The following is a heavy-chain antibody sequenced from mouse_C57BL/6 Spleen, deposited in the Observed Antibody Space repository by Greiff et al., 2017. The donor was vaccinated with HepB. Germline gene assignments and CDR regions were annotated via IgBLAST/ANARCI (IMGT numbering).Heavy chain of an antibody. Sequence: VQLQQSGAELVRPGSSVKLSCKASGYTFTSYWMDWVKQRPGQGLEWIGNIYPSDSETHYNQKFKDKATLTVDKSSSTAYMQLSSLTSEDSAVYYCARPGSRGDAMDYWGQGTSVTVSS. J-gene: IGHJ4*01. CDR2: IYPSDSET. V-gene: IGHV1-61*01. D-gene: IGHD1-1*01. CDR3: ARPGSRGDAMDY. CDR1: GYTFTSYW.